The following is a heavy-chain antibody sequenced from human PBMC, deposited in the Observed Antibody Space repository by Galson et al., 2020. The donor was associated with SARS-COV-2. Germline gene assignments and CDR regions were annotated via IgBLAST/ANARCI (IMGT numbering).Heavy chain of an antibody. D-gene: IGHD3-22*01. V-gene: IGHV3-74*01. CDR1: GITFSRYW. J-gene: IGHJ4*02. CDR2: INSDGSST. Sequence: GESLKISCAASGITFSRYWMHWVRQAPGKGLVWVSRINSDGSSTSYEDSVKGRFTISRDNAKNTLYLQMNSLRAEDTAVYYCARDLYYDSSGFDYWGQGTLVTVSS. CDR3: ARDLYYDSSGFDY.